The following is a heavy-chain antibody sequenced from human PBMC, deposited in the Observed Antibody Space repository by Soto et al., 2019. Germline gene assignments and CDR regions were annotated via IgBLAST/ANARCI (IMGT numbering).Heavy chain of an antibody. CDR1: GFTFSSYS. V-gene: IGHV3-48*02. CDR2: ISSSSSTI. J-gene: IGHJ6*02. CDR3: ARASSSWYYYGMDV. Sequence: GGSLRLSCAASGFTFSSYSMNWVRQAPGKGLEWVSYISSSSSTIYYADSVKGRFTISRDNAKNSLYLQMNSLRDEDTAVYYCARASSSWYYYGMDVWGQGTTVTVSS. D-gene: IGHD6-13*01.